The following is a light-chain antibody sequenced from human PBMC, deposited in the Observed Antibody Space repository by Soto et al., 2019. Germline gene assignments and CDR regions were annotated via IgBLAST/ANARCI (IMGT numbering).Light chain of an antibody. Sequence: IQMTHSPSSSSASVGDRVTITCRASQGIRSDLGWYQQKPGEVPRLLIYNASTLQSGVPSRFSGSASGAVFTLTISSLQPEDSATYYCLHDYNYPQTFGQGTKVDIK. V-gene: IGKV1-6*01. CDR2: NAS. CDR3: LHDYNYPQT. J-gene: IGKJ1*01. CDR1: QGIRSD.